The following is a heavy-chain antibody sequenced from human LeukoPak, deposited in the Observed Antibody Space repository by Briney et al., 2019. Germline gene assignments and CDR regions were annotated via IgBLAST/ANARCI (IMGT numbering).Heavy chain of an antibody. D-gene: IGHD2-2*01. CDR3: ARRTGYQQLHFDY. J-gene: IGHJ4*02. V-gene: IGHV4-34*01. CDR2: INHSGST. Sequence: PSETLSLTCAVYGGSFSGYYWSWIRQPPGKGLEWIGEINHSGSTNYNPSLKSRVTISVDTSKNQFSLKLSSVTAADTAVYYCARRTGYQQLHFDYWGQGTLVTVSS. CDR1: GGSFSGYY.